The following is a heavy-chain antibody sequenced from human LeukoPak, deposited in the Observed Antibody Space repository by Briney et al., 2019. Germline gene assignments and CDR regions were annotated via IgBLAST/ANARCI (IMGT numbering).Heavy chain of an antibody. Sequence: SVKVSCKASGGTFSSYAISWVRQAPGQGLEWMGRIIPILGIANYAQKFQGRGTITADKSTSTAYMELSSLRSEDTAVYYCATNPAIVATRPNWFDPWGQGTLVTVSS. V-gene: IGHV1-69*04. CDR3: ATNPAIVATRPNWFDP. CDR1: GGTFSSYA. CDR2: IIPILGIA. D-gene: IGHD5-12*01. J-gene: IGHJ5*02.